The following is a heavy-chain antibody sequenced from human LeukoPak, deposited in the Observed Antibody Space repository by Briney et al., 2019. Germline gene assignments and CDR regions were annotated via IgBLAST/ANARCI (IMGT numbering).Heavy chain of an antibody. CDR1: GYTFSDYF. CDR3: TREEAHCRSTSCQNDY. D-gene: IGHD2-2*01. V-gene: IGHV1-2*02. CDR2: INPNSGDT. J-gene: IGHJ4*02. Sequence: ASVKVSRKASGYTFSDYFMYWVRQAPGQGLEWEGYINPNSGDTNYAQKFQGRVTMTRDTSISTAYMELRSLISDDTAVYYCTREEAHCRSTSCQNDYWGQGTLVTVSS.